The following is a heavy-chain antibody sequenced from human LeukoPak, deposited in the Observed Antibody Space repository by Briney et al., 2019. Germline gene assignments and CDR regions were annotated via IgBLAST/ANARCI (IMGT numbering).Heavy chain of an antibody. J-gene: IGHJ4*02. Sequence: GGSLRLSCAASGFTFSSYEMNWARQAPGKGLEWVSYIRYGGSNIYYADSVKGRFTISRDNDKNSLYLQMNSVRAEDTAVYYCARRAGAYSHHYDYWGQGPLVPVSS. CDR3: ARRAGAYSHHYDY. V-gene: IGHV3-48*03. CDR1: GFTFSSYE. D-gene: IGHD4/OR15-4a*01. CDR2: IRYGGSNI.